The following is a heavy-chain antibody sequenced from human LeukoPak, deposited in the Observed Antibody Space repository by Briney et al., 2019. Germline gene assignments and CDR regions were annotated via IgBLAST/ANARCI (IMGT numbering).Heavy chain of an antibody. CDR1: GYSFTNYW. CDR2: IDPSDSYT. CDR3: ARTPAVTPDY. Sequence: EESLRISCKGSGYSFTNYWISWVRQMPGKGLEWMGRIDPSDSYTNYSPSFQGHVTISADKSISTAYLQWSSLKASDTAMYYCARTPAVTPDYWGQGTLVTVSS. J-gene: IGHJ4*02. V-gene: IGHV5-10-1*01. D-gene: IGHD4-11*01.